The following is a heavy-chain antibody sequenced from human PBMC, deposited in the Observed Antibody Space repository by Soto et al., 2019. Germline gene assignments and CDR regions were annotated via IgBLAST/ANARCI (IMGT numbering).Heavy chain of an antibody. CDR1: GGSFSGYY. CDR3: ATDSSGSEKAFWYFDL. V-gene: IGHV4-34*01. J-gene: IGHJ2*01. D-gene: IGHD6-19*01. Sequence: PSETLSLTCAVYGGSFSGYYWSWIRQPPGKGLEWIGEINHSGSTNYNPSLKSRVTISVDTSKNQFSLKLSSVTAADTAVYYCATDSSGSEKAFWYFDLWGRGTLVTVSS. CDR2: INHSGST.